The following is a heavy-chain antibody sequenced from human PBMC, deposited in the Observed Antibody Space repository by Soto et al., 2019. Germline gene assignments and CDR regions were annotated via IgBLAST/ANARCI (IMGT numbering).Heavy chain of an antibody. Sequence: QLQLQESGPGLVKPSETLSLTCTVSGGSISSSSYYWGWIRQPPGKGLEWIGSIYYSGSTYYNPSLKSRVTISVDTSKNQFSLKLSSVTAADTAVYYCARRGYCSGGSCYGLYYFDYWGQGTLVTVSS. D-gene: IGHD2-15*01. CDR3: ARRGYCSGGSCYGLYYFDY. V-gene: IGHV4-39*01. CDR1: GGSISSSSYY. CDR2: IYYSGST. J-gene: IGHJ4*02.